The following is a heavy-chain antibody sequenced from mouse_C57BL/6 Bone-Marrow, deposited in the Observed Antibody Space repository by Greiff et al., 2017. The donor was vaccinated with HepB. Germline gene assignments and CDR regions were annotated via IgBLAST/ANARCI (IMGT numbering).Heavy chain of an antibody. D-gene: IGHD1-1*01. CDR1: GYTFTSYW. Sequence: QVQLQQPGAELVKPGASVKLSCKASGYTFTSYWMHWVKQRPGQGLEWIGMIHPNSGSTNYNEKFKSKATLTVDKSSSTAYVQLSSLTSEDSAVYYCAPITTVVARAMDYWGQGTSVTVSS. CDR3: APITTVVARAMDY. V-gene: IGHV1-64*01. J-gene: IGHJ4*01. CDR2: IHPNSGST.